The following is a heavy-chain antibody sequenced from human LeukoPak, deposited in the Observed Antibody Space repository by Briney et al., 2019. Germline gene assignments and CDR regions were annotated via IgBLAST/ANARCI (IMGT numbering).Heavy chain of an antibody. CDR3: AKVGGLAVAGTDNWMDP. CDR1: SGSISRSNYY. Sequence: SETLSLTCNVASGSISRSNYYWGWIRQPPGKGLEWIGNIHYSGKTYYNPSLMGRVTISIDTSKNQFSLKLSSVTAADTAVYSCAKVGGLAVAGTDNWMDPWGQGTLVTVSS. D-gene: IGHD6-19*01. V-gene: IGHV4-39*02. CDR2: IHYSGKT. J-gene: IGHJ5*02.